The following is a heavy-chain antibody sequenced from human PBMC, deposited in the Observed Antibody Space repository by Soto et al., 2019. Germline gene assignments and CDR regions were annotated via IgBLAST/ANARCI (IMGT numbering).Heavy chain of an antibody. J-gene: IGHJ6*02. Sequence: QVQLVQSGAEVKKPGSSVKVSCKASGGTFSSYAISWVRQAPGQGLESMGGIIPIFGTANYAQKFQCRVTISAEESTRTAYMELSSLISKDTAVYYCARGDTIFGVVIYYYGMDVCCQGTTVTVSS. CDR2: IIPIFGTA. D-gene: IGHD3-3*01. CDR3: ARGDTIFGVVIYYYGMDV. CDR1: GGTFSSYA. V-gene: IGHV1-69*01.